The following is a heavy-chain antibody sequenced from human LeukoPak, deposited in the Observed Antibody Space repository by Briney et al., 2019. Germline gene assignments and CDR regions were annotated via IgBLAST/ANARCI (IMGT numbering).Heavy chain of an antibody. Sequence: GGSLRLSCAASGVTFSSYSMNWVRQAPGKGLDGGSSISSSSSYIYYADSVKGRFTISRDNAKNSLYLQMNSLRAEDTAVYYCARGEVVVVPAALDYWGQGTLVTVSS. CDR1: GVTFSSYS. CDR2: ISSSSSYI. D-gene: IGHD2-2*01. V-gene: IGHV3-21*01. CDR3: ARGEVVVVPAALDY. J-gene: IGHJ4*02.